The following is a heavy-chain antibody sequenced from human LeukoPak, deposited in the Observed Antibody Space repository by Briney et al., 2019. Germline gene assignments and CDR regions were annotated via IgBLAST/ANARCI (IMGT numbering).Heavy chain of an antibody. CDR2: ISYDGSNK. D-gene: IGHD7-27*01. CDR3: ARDFAGDGPYYYYGMDV. CDR1: GFTFSSYA. V-gene: IGHV3-30-3*01. J-gene: IGHJ6*02. Sequence: PGRSLRLSCAASGFTFSSYAMHWVRQAPGKGLEWVAVISYDGSNKYYADSVKGRFTISRDNSKNTLYLQMNSLRAEDTAVYYCARDFAGDGPYYYYGMDVWGQGTTVTVSS.